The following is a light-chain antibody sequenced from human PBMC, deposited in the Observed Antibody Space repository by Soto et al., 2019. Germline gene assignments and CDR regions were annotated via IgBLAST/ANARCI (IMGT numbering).Light chain of an antibody. CDR1: QSVSNNY. V-gene: IGKV3-20*01. CDR2: GAS. Sequence: EFVLTQSPATLSLSPGEMATLSCRASQSVSNNYLAWYQQKPGQAPRLLIYGASNRATGIPDRFSGSGSGTDFTLTISRLEPEDFAVYYCQQYGSSGTFGQGTKVDIK. J-gene: IGKJ1*01. CDR3: QQYGSSGT.